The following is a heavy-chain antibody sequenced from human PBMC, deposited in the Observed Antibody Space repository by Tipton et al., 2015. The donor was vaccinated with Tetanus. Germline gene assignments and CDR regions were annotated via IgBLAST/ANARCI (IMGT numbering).Heavy chain of an antibody. D-gene: IGHD5-24*01. CDR3: ARYNSYFYAMDV. J-gene: IGHJ6*02. CDR2: IYDSGTT. V-gene: IGHV4-30-2*01. Sequence: TLSLTCGLSGGSISRGAYSWSWIRQPPGKGLEWIGYIYDSGTTYSNPSLKSRVTISVGGTKRQFSLNLTSVTAADTAVYYCARYNSYFYAMDVWGQGTTVTVSS. CDR1: GGSISRGAYS.